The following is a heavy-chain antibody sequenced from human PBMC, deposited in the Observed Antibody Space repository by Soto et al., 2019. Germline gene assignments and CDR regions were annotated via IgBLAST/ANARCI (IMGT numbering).Heavy chain of an antibody. J-gene: IGHJ4*02. CDR1: GGSISSSSYY. Sequence: SETLSLTCTVSGGSISSSSYYWGWIRQPPGKGLEWIGSIYYSGSTYYNPSLKSRVTVSVDTSKNQFSLKLSSVTAADAAVYYCARHPQQVVGYFDYWGQGTLVTVSS. V-gene: IGHV4-39*01. D-gene: IGHD6-6*01. CDR3: ARHPQQVVGYFDY. CDR2: IYYSGST.